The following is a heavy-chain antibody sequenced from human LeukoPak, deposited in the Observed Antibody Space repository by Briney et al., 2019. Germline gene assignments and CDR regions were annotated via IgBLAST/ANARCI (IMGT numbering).Heavy chain of an antibody. J-gene: IGHJ5*02. D-gene: IGHD2-2*01. CDR3: TRGAEDIVVVHWFDP. CDR2: IRSKAYGGTT. Sequence: PGGSLRLSCTASGFTFGDYAMSWFRQAPGKGLEWVGFIRSKAYGGTTEYAASVKGRFTISRDDSKSIAYLQMNSLKTEDTAVYYCTRGAEDIVVVHWFDPWGQGTLVTVSS. CDR1: GFTFGDYA. V-gene: IGHV3-49*03.